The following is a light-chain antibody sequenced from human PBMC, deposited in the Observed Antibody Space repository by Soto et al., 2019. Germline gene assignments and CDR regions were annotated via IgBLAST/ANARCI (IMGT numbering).Light chain of an antibody. CDR2: EVS. Sequence: QSVLTQPASVSGSPGQSITISCTGTSSDVGGHKYVSWYQQHPGKAPKLVIYEVSSRPSGVSYRFSGSKSGNTASLTISGLQADDEADYSCSSYTSRSTWVFGGGTEVTVL. CDR1: SSDVGGHKY. CDR3: SSYTSRSTWV. V-gene: IGLV2-14*01. J-gene: IGLJ3*02.